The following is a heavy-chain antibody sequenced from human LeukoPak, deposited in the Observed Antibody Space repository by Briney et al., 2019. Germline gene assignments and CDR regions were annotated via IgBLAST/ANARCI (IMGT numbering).Heavy chain of an antibody. Sequence: GGSLRLSCAASGFTFSSYWMNWVRQAPGKGLEWVANIKQDGSEKKYVDSVKGRFTISRDDAKNSLYLQMNSLRAEDTAVYYCMTASRSSSWPPPTWGQGTLVTVSS. CDR3: MTASRSSSWPPPT. CDR1: GFTFSSYW. J-gene: IGHJ5*02. V-gene: IGHV3-7*01. CDR2: IKQDGSEK. D-gene: IGHD6-13*01.